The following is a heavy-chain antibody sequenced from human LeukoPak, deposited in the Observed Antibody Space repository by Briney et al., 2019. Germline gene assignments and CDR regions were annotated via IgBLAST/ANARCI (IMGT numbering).Heavy chain of an antibody. D-gene: IGHD3-22*01. V-gene: IGHV3-9*01. CDR3: ASGGKSYYYDSSGYRDY. Sequence: PGRSLRLSCAASGFMFDDYAMHWVRQVPGKGLEWVSGISWNSGSISYADSVKGRFTISRDNAKNSLYLQMNSLRAEDSAVYYCASGGKSYYYDSSGYRDYWGQGTLVTVSS. CDR2: ISWNSGSI. CDR1: GFMFDDYA. J-gene: IGHJ4*02.